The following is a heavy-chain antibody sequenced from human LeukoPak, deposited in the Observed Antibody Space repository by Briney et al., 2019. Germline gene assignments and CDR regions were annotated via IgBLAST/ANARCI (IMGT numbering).Heavy chain of an antibody. D-gene: IGHD3-10*01. CDR3: ARDWGYYGSGSSGVGWFDP. CDR1: GYTFSSYG. V-gene: IGHV1-18*01. J-gene: IGHJ5*02. CDR2: ISAYNGNT. Sequence: ASVKVSCKASGYTFSSYGISWVRQAPGQGLEWMGWISAYNGNTNYAQKLQGRVTMTTDTSTSTAYMELRSLRSDDTAVYYCARDWGYYGSGSSGVGWFDPWGQGTLVTVSS.